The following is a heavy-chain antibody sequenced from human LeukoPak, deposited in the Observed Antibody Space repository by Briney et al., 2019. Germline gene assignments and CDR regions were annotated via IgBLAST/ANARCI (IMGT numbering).Heavy chain of an antibody. D-gene: IGHD6-13*01. CDR2: ISSSGSTI. J-gene: IGHJ4*02. Sequence: NPGGSLRLSCAASGFTFSYYYMSWIRQAPGKGLEWVSYISSSGSTIYYADSVKGRFTISRDNAKNSLYLQMNRLRAEDTAVYYCARREGGIVAASDYWGQGTLVTVSS. CDR1: GFTFSYYY. V-gene: IGHV3-11*04. CDR3: ARREGGIVAASDY.